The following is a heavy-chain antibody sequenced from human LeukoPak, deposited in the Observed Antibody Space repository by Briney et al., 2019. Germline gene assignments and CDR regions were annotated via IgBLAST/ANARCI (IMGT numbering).Heavy chain of an antibody. CDR1: GGSFSGYY. Sequence: ETLSLTCAVYGGSFSGYYWSWIRQPPGKGLEWIGEINHSGSTNYNPSHKSRVTISVDTSKNQFSLKLSSVTAADTAVYYCARGTYYYDSSGYYSLYYYYYGMDVWGQGTTVTVSS. D-gene: IGHD3-22*01. CDR2: INHSGST. J-gene: IGHJ6*02. V-gene: IGHV4-34*01. CDR3: ARGTYYYDSSGYYSLYYYYYGMDV.